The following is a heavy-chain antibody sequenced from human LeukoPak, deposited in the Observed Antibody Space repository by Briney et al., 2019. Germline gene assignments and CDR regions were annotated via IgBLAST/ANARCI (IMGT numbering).Heavy chain of an antibody. CDR3: AREETSSWYEGDAFDI. J-gene: IGHJ3*02. V-gene: IGHV4-4*07. CDR2: IYISGST. CDR1: GGSISSYY. D-gene: IGHD6-13*01. Sequence: SETLSLTCTVSGGSISSYYWSWIRQPAGKGLEWIGRIYISGSTNYNPSLKSRVTMSVDTSKNQFSLKLSSVTAADTAVYYCAREETSSWYEGDAFDIWGQGTMVTVSS.